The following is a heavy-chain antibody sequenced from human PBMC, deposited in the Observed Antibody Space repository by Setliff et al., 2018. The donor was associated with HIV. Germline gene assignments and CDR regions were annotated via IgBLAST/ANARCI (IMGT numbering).Heavy chain of an antibody. D-gene: IGHD6-13*01. CDR3: ARDGYSSSWYVISGSFDY. J-gene: IGHJ4*02. Sequence: SATLSLTCPVSGSSISSNYYWAWIRQPPGKGLEWIGYIYYSGSTNYNPSLKSRVTISVDTSKNHFSLKLSSVTAADTAVYYCARDGYSSSWYVISGSFDYWGQGILVTVSS. CDR1: GSSISSNYY. V-gene: IGHV4-59*12. CDR2: IYYSGST.